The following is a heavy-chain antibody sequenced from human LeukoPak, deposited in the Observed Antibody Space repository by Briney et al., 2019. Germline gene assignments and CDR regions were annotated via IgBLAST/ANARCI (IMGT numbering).Heavy chain of an antibody. CDR2: FHTTGST. CDR3: ARDRGISAARGVPSWFDP. CDR1: GGSISSGDYY. J-gene: IGHJ5*02. V-gene: IGHV4-61*02. Sequence: SETLSLTCTVSGGSISSGDYYWPWLPQPPGKGLEGIGRFHTTGSTSYNPSLKNRVTISVDTSKNQLSLKLSSVTAADTAVYYCARDRGISAARGVPSWFDPWGQGILVTVSS. D-gene: IGHD3-10*01.